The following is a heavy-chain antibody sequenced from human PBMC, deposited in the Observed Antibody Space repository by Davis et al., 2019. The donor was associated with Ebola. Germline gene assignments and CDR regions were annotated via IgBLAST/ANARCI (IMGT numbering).Heavy chain of an antibody. CDR3: ARPKYYDSSGYLSLAFDI. Sequence: GGSLRLSCKDSGNSFTRSWIGWVRQMPGKGLEWMGIIYPGDSDTRYSPSFQGQVTISADKSISTAYLQWSSLKASDTAMYYCARPKYYDSSGYLSLAFDIWGQGTMVTVSS. J-gene: IGHJ3*02. CDR2: IYPGDSDT. CDR1: GNSFTRSW. D-gene: IGHD3-22*01. V-gene: IGHV5-51*01.